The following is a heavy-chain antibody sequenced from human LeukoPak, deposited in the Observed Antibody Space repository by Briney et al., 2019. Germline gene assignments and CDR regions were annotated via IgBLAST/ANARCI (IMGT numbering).Heavy chain of an antibody. CDR3: AGLFVGEYYGSGYYFDD. D-gene: IGHD3-10*01. J-gene: IGHJ4*02. Sequence: SETPSLTCTVSGGSITNNNYYWGWIRQPPEKGLEWIGTLFYGGSISYNPSLKSRVTISVDTSKNHLSLKLNSVTAADTAVYFCAGLFVGEYYGSGYYFDDWGQGTLVTVTS. CDR1: GGSITNNNYY. V-gene: IGHV4-39*02. CDR2: LFYGGSI.